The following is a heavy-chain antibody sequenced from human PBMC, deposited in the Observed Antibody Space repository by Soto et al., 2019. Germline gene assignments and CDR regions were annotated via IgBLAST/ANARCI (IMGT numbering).Heavy chain of an antibody. Sequence: ASVKVSCKASGYTFTSYAMHWVRQAPGQRLEWMGWINAGNGNTKYSQKFQGRVTITRDTSASTAYMELSSLRSEDTAVYYCARGPTANLAVTAIFDYWGQGTLVTVSS. CDR2: INAGNGNT. D-gene: IGHD2-21*02. CDR3: ARGPTANLAVTAIFDY. CDR1: GYTFTSYA. J-gene: IGHJ4*02. V-gene: IGHV1-3*01.